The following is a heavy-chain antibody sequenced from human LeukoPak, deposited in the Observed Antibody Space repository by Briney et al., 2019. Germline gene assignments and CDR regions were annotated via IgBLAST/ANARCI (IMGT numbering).Heavy chain of an antibody. V-gene: IGHV4-34*01. CDR1: GGSFSGYY. CDR3: ARGRGAFDI. J-gene: IGHJ3*02. D-gene: IGHD3-10*01. CDR2: INHSGST. Sequence: SETLSLTCAVYGGSFSGYYWSWIRQPPGKGLEWIGEINHSGSTNYNLSLKSRVTISVDTSKNQFSLKLSSVTAADTAVYYCARGRGAFDIWGQGTMVTVPS.